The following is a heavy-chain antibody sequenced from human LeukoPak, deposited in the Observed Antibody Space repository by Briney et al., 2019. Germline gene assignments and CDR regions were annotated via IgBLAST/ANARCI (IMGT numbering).Heavy chain of an antibody. Sequence: SETLSLTCLVSSASVSSSHWNWIRQLPGKGLEWIGCLSYTGKTDYNPSLTSRVTISLDTSKNQVSLKLKSLTAADTAVYYCSEGYFEPFDHWGQGISVTVSS. CDR2: LSYTGKT. CDR3: SEGYFEPFDH. CDR1: SASVSSSH. J-gene: IGHJ4*02. D-gene: IGHD5-24*01. V-gene: IGHV4-59*02.